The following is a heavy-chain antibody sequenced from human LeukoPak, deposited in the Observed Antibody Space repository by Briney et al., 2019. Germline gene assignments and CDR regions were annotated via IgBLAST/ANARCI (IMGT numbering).Heavy chain of an antibody. D-gene: IGHD6-13*01. CDR2: IYPDDSDT. V-gene: IGHV5-51*01. Sequence: GESLKISCKGSGYSFTSYWIGWVRQMPGKGLEWMGIIYPDDSDTRYSPSFQGQITISADKSISTAYLQWSSLKASDTAMYYCARKSHSSSWTHLDYWGQGTLVTVSS. J-gene: IGHJ4*02. CDR1: GYSFTSYW. CDR3: ARKSHSSSWTHLDY.